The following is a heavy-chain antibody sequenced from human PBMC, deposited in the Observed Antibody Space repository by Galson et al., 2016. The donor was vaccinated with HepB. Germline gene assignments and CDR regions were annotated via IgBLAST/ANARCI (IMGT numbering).Heavy chain of an antibody. J-gene: IGHJ4*02. Sequence: ETLSLTCAVSGGSISPINWWSWVRQAPGKGLEWVSGINNGAATTGYAASVKGRFAISRDNSKNTLYLQMNSLRTEDTAVYYCARDDYSGGRGSPDYWGQGTLVTVSS. V-gene: IGHV3-23*01. CDR1: GGSISPI. D-gene: IGHD4/OR15-4a*01. CDR2: INNGAATT. CDR3: ARDDYSGGRGSPDY.